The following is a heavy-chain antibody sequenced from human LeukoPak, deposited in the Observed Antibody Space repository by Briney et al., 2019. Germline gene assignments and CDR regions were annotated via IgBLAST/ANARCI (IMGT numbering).Heavy chain of an antibody. D-gene: IGHD6-13*01. CDR3: ARLASSSWPLYYYYGMDV. Sequence: GASVKVSCKASGYTFTSYDINWVRQATGQGLEWMGWMNPNNGNTGYAQKFQGRVTMTRSTSISTAYMELSSLRSEATAVYYCARLASSSWPLYYYYGMDVWGQGTTVTVSS. CDR2: MNPNNGNT. V-gene: IGHV1-8*01. CDR1: GYTFTSYD. J-gene: IGHJ6*02.